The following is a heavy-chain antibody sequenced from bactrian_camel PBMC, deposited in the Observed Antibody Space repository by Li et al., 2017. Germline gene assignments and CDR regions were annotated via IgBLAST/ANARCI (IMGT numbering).Heavy chain of an antibody. V-gene: IGHV3S53*01. D-gene: IGHD2*01. CDR2: IDKDGIA. J-gene: IGHJ4*01. Sequence: HVQLVESGGGSVQPGGSLRLSCDASGYTYSSDCMGWFRQAPGKEREGVAAIDKDGIASYIDSVKGRFTVSKDNAENTLYLQMNALKPEDTAMYYCAANFGPYCSGPYLARRANFLGQGTQVTVS. CDR1: GYTYSSDC.